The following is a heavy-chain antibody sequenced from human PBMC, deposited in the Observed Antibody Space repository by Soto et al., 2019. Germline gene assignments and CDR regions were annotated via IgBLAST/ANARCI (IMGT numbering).Heavy chain of an antibody. V-gene: IGHV1-69*06. D-gene: IGHD2-21*02. CDR2: IIPIFGTA. CDR1: GGTFSSYA. J-gene: IGHJ3*02. CDR3: AREMEVVTAIWDDAFDI. Sequence: QVQLVQSGAEVKKPGSSVKVSCKASGGTFSSYAISWVRQAPGQGLEWMGGIIPIFGTANYAQKFQGRVTITADKSTTTAYMELRSLRSEDTAVYYCAREMEVVTAIWDDAFDIWGQGTMVTVSS.